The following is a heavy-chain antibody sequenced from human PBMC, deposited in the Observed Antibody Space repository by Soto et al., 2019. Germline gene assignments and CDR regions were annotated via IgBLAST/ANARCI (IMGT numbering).Heavy chain of an antibody. Sequence: PSETLSLTCAVYGGSFSGYYWSWIRQPPGKGLEWIGEINHSGSTNYNPSLKSRVTISVDTSKNQFSLKLSSVTAADTAVYYCARGYDFWSRSIKYYFDYWGRGTLVTVSS. D-gene: IGHD3-3*01. CDR1: GGSFSGYY. CDR2: INHSGST. V-gene: IGHV4-34*01. J-gene: IGHJ4*02. CDR3: ARGYDFWSRSIKYYFDY.